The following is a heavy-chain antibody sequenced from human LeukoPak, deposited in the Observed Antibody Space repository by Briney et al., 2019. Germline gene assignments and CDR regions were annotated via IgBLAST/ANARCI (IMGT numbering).Heavy chain of an antibody. CDR2: ISGSGGST. CDR1: GFTFSSYG. CDR3: ARGFRGYSGYVIS. V-gene: IGHV3-23*01. D-gene: IGHD5-12*01. J-gene: IGHJ4*02. Sequence: GGSPRLSCAASGFTFSSYGMSWVRQAPGKGLVWVSAISGSGGSTYYADSVKGRFTISRDNAKNSLYLQMNSLRAEDTAVYYCARGFRGYSGYVISWGQGTLVTVSS.